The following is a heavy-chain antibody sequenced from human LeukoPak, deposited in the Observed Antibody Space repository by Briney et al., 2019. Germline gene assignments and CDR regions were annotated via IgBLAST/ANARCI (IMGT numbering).Heavy chain of an antibody. J-gene: IGHJ4*02. V-gene: IGHV3-74*01. CDR1: GFTFSIYL. CDR2: IKSDGSST. Sequence: GGALRLSCAASGFTFSIYLGHWVRQAPGKGLVWVSSIKSDGSSTSYADSVKGRFTISRDNAKNTLYLQMNTLRAEDTAVYYCASLDYWGQGTPVTVSS. CDR3: ASLDY.